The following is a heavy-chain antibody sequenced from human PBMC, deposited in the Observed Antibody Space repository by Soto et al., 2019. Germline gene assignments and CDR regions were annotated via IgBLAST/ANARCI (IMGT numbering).Heavy chain of an antibody. Sequence: PGGSLRLSCAASGFTFSSYAMSWVRQAPGKGLEWVSAISGSGGSTYYADSVKGRFTISRDNSKNTLYLQMNSLRAEDTAVYYCAKGAPYDFWSGLTIYYYYGMDVWGQGTTVTVSS. CDR1: GFTFSSYA. D-gene: IGHD3-3*01. J-gene: IGHJ6*02. V-gene: IGHV3-23*01. CDR2: ISGSGGST. CDR3: AKGAPYDFWSGLTIYYYYGMDV.